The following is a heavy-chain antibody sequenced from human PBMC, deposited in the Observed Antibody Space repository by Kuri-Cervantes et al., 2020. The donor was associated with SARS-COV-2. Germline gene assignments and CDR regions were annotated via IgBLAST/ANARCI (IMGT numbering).Heavy chain of an antibody. Sequence: SETLSLTCTVSGASIGSTDSYWGWIRQPPGKAKEWIGSIKYSGSTFYNPSLKSRVTISVDTSKNQFSLKLSSVTAADTAVYYCARDFSGRLTGDHYYYYYMDVWGKGTTVTVSS. CDR1: GASIGSTDSY. V-gene: IGHV4-39*07. CDR3: ARDFSGRLTGDHYYYYYMDV. D-gene: IGHD7-27*01. J-gene: IGHJ6*03. CDR2: IKYSGST.